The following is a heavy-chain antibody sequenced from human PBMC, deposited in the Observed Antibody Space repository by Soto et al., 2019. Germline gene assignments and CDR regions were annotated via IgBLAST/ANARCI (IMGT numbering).Heavy chain of an antibody. V-gene: IGHV1-18*01. D-gene: IGHD1-1*01. CDR2: ISAYNGNT. CDR3: ARGTVTGSEYNYYYYGMDV. CDR1: GYTFTSYG. Sequence: ASVKVSCKASGYTFTSYGISWVRQAPGQGLEWMGWISAYNGNTKYSQKFQGRVTITRDTSTRTAYMELSTLRSEDTAVYYCARGTVTGSEYNYYYYGMDVWGQGTTVTVSS. J-gene: IGHJ6*02.